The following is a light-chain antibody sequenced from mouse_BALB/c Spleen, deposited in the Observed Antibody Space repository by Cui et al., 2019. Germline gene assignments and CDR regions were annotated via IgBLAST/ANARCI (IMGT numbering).Light chain of an antibody. CDR1: SSVSY. V-gene: IGKV4-61*01. J-gene: IGKJ1*01. CDR2: RTS. Sequence: QIVLTQSPAIMSASPGEKVTISCSASSSVSYMYWYQQKPGSSPKPWIYRTSNLASGVPARFSGSGSGTSYSLTISSMEAEDAATYYCQQYHSYTPMGTFGGGTKLEIK. CDR3: QQYHSYTPMGT.